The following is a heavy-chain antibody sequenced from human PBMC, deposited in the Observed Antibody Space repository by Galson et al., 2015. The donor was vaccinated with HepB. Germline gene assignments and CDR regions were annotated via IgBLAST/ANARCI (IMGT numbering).Heavy chain of an antibody. CDR3: ASNLVVPAAIRHNYYYYGMDV. D-gene: IGHD2-2*01. CDR2: ISYDGSNK. Sequence: SLRLSCAASGFTFSSYAMHWVHQAPGKGLEWVAVISYDGSNKYYADSVKGRFTISRDNSKNTLYLQMNSLRAEDTAVYYCASNLVVPAAIRHNYYYYGMDVWGQGTTVTVSS. J-gene: IGHJ6*02. V-gene: IGHV3-30-3*01. CDR1: GFTFSSYA.